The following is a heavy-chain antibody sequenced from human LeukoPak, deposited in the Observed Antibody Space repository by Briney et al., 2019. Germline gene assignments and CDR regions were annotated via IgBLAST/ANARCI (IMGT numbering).Heavy chain of an antibody. J-gene: IGHJ3*02. D-gene: IGHD3-3*01. CDR1: GFFFSNYW. CDR2: INLDGNGR. V-gene: IGHV3-7*01. Sequence: GGSLRLSCAASGFFFSNYWMSWVRRAQGKGLEWVANINLDGNGRFYVDSVKGRFTISRDNNKKSGYLQMNSLRAEDTAVYYCARDTDDFQGLDIWGQGTRVTVSS. CDR3: ARDTDDFQGLDI.